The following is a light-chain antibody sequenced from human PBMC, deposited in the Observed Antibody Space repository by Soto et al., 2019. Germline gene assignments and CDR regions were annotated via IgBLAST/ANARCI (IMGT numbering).Light chain of an antibody. Sequence: IVMTQTPATLSVSPGERVTLSCRASQSVSYHVAWYQQKPGQTPRLVMYDASSRASGIPARFSSSRSGTEFSLTISSLQSEDFGVYYCQQYNSWLTFGGGTK. V-gene: IGKV3-15*01. CDR3: QQYNSWLT. CDR2: DAS. CDR1: QSVSYH. J-gene: IGKJ4*01.